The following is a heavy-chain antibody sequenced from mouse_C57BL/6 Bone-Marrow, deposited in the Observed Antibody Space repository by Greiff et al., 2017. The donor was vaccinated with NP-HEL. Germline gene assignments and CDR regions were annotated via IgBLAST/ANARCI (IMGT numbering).Heavy chain of an antibody. CDR1: GYAFTNYL. Sequence: VQLQQSGAELVRPGTSVKVSCKASGYAFTNYLIEWVKQRPGQGLEWIGVINPGSGGTNYNEKFKGKATLTADKSSSTAYMQLSSLTSEDSAVYFCARGGNYYGSSLYYFDYWGQGTTLTVSS. CDR3: ARGGNYYGSSLYYFDY. D-gene: IGHD1-1*01. V-gene: IGHV1-54*01. CDR2: INPGSGGT. J-gene: IGHJ2*01.